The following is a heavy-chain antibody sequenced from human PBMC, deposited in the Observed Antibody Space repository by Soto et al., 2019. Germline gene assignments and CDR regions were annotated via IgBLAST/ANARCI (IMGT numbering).Heavy chain of an antibody. D-gene: IGHD5-12*01. V-gene: IGHV4-39*01. J-gene: IGHJ4*02. CDR2: IYYSGST. CDR1: GGSISSSSYY. Sequence: QLQLQESGPGLVKPSETLSLTCTVSGGSISSSSYYWGWIRQPPGKGLEWIGSIYYSGSTYYNPSLKSRVTISVDTSKNQFSLKLSSVTAADTAVYYCARHLGLVARGMHYWGQGTLVTVSS. CDR3: ARHLGLVARGMHY.